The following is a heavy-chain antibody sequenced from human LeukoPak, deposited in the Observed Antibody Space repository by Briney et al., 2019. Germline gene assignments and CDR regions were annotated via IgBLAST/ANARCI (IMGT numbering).Heavy chain of an antibody. CDR3: ARVSFDLPDY. CDR2: LYSSGAT. CDR1: GFTVSTNY. J-gene: IGHJ4*02. Sequence: GGSLRLSCAASGFTVSTNYMNWVRQAPGKGLEWVSVLYSSGATFYADSVKGRFTISRDNSKNTVYLQMNSLRGEDTAVYYCARVSFDLPDYWGQGTVVTVSS. V-gene: IGHV3-66*01. D-gene: IGHD3-9*01.